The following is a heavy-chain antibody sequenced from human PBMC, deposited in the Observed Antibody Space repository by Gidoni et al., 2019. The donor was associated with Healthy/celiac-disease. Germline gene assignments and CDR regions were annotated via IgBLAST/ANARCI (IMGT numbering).Heavy chain of an antibody. V-gene: IGHV1-69*06. CDR2: CIPIFGTA. J-gene: IGHJ5*02. CDR3: ASDPVDTNNWFDP. CDR1: GGTFSRYA. Sequence: QVQLVQSGAAVKKPVSSVKVSCKASGGTFSRYASSWVGQAPVQGLEWMGWCIPIFGTANYAKKFQGRVTMTADKSTSTAYMERSSLRSEDTAVYYCASDPVDTNNWFDPWGQGTLVTVSS. D-gene: IGHD5-18*01.